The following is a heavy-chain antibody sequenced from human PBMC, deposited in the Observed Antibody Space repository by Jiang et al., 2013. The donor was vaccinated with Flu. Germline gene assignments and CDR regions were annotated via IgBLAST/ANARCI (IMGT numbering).Heavy chain of an antibody. J-gene: IGHJ2*01. V-gene: IGHV6-1*01. CDR2: TFYRSDWFN. Sequence: QTLSLTCAISGDSVSSNSAAWNWIRQSPSRGLEWLGRTFYRSDWFNDYAVSVKSRITIHRDTSKNQFSLQLNSVTPEDSAVYFCARNKDRDDSIRNWYFDLWGSGTLVSVSS. CDR3: ARNKDRDDSIRNWYFDL. CDR1: GDSVSSNSAA. D-gene: IGHD2-21*02.